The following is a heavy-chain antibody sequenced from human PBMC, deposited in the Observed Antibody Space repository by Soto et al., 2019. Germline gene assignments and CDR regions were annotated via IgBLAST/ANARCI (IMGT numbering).Heavy chain of an antibody. CDR2: IYYSGST. CDR3: ARDPEMGYCSGGSCSTYYYGMDV. D-gene: IGHD2-15*01. J-gene: IGHJ6*02. Sequence: SETLSLTCTVSGGSISSGGYYWSWIRQHPGKGLEWIGYIYYSGSTYYNPSLKSRVTISVDTSKNQFSLKLSSVTAAYTAVYYCARDPEMGYCSGGSCSTYYYGMDVWGQGTTVTVSS. V-gene: IGHV4-31*03. CDR1: GGSISSGGYY.